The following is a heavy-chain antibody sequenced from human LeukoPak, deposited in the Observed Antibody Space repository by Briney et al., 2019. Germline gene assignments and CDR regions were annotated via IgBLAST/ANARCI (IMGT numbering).Heavy chain of an antibody. Sequence: PGGSLRLPCAASGFTFSSYEMNWVRQAPGKGLEWVSYISSSGSTIYYADSVKGRFTISRDNAKNSYLQMNSLRAEDTAVYYCAELGITMIGGVWGKGTTVTISS. J-gene: IGHJ6*04. CDR2: ISSSGSTI. CDR1: GFTFSSYE. D-gene: IGHD3-10*02. CDR3: AELGITMIGGV. V-gene: IGHV3-48*03.